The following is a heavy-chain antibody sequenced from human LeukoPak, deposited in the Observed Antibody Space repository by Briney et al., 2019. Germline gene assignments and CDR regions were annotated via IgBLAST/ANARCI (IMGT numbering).Heavy chain of an antibody. Sequence: GGPLRLSCAASGFTFSSYAMHWVRQAPGKGLEWVAIISYDGSNKYYADSVKGRFTISRDNSKNTLYLQMNSLRAEDTAVYYCARVMYGYCSSTSCYVFDYWGQGTLVTVSS. CDR3: ARVMYGYCSSTSCYVFDY. CDR1: GFTFSSYA. CDR2: ISYDGSNK. V-gene: IGHV3-30-3*01. D-gene: IGHD2-2*03. J-gene: IGHJ4*02.